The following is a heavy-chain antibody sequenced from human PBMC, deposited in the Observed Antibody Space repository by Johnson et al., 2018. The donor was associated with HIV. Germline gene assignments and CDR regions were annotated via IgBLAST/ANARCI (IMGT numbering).Heavy chain of an antibody. J-gene: IGHJ3*01. Sequence: QMQLVESGGGLVKPGGSLRLSCAASGFTFSDYYMSWIRQAPGKGLEWVAVISYDGRQKYHAESVRGRFTISRDNSKNTLYLQMNSLRAEDTAVYYCAKGGLGFQNIHDPLDVWGQGTMVTVSS. CDR3: AKGGLGFQNIHDPLDV. CDR1: GFTFSDYY. CDR2: ISYDGRQK. D-gene: IGHD1/OR15-1a*01. V-gene: IGHV3-30*18.